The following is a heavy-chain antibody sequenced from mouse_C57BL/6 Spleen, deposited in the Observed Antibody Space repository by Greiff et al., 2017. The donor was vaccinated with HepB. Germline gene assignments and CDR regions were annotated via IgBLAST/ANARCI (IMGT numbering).Heavy chain of an antibody. CDR2: IHPNSGST. CDR1: GYTFTSYW. CDR3: ARWGYDYDGYAMDY. J-gene: IGHJ4*01. D-gene: IGHD2-4*01. V-gene: IGHV1-64*01. Sequence: QVQLQQPGAELVKPGASVKLSCKASGYTFTSYWMHWVKQRPGQGLEWIGMIHPNSGSTNYNEKFKSKATLTVDKSSSTAYMQLSSLTSEDSAVYYCARWGYDYDGYAMDYWGQGTSVTVSS.